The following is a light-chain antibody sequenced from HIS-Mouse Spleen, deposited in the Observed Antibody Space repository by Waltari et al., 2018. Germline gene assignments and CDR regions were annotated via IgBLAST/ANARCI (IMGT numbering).Light chain of an antibody. CDR2: KVP. CDR3: MQGTHWLT. V-gene: IGKV2-30*02. Sequence: DVVMTQSPLSLPVTLGQPASISCRSSQSLVHSDGNTYLNWFQQRPGQSPRRLIYKVPNRDSGVPDRFSGSGSGTDFTLKISRVEAEDVGVYYCMQGTHWLTFGGGTKVEIK. CDR1: QSLVHSDGNTY. J-gene: IGKJ4*01.